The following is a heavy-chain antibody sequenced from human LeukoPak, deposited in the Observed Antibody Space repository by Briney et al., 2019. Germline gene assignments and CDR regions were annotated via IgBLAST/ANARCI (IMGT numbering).Heavy chain of an antibody. J-gene: IGHJ3*02. CDR2: ISSSSSYI. D-gene: IGHD1-7*01. CDR3: AREFHRNWNYKYAFDI. V-gene: IGHV3-21*01. CDR1: EFTFSSYS. Sequence: GGSLRLSCAASEFTFSSYSMNWVRQAPGKGLEWVSSISSSSSYIYYADSVKGRFTISRDNAKNSLYLQMNSLRAEDTAVYYCAREFHRNWNYKYAFDIWGQGTMVTVSS.